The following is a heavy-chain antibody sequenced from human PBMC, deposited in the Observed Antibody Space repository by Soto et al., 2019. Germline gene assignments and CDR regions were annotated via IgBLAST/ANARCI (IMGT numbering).Heavy chain of an antibody. Sequence: PSETLSLTGPGSGCAISGSPYHWGWIRQPPGKGLEWIGSIGDDGRVYYNPSLTGRATLFVDTSKNRFSLNLNSVTAADTAVYYCAIPPPIEVEGPDYWGQGILVKVSS. CDR3: AIPPPIEVEGPDY. J-gene: IGHJ4*02. CDR1: GCAISGSPYH. V-gene: IGHV4-39*02. D-gene: IGHD6-19*01. CDR2: IGDDGRV.